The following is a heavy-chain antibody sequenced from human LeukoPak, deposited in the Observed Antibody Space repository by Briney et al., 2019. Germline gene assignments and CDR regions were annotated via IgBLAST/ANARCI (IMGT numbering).Heavy chain of an antibody. Sequence: GRSLRLSCTASGFTFGDYAMSWVRQAPGKGLEWVGFIRSKAYGGTTEYAASVKGRFTISRDDSKSIAYLQMNSLKTEDTAVYYCTRGFLMVRGVIDYWGQGTPVTVSS. CDR2: IRSKAYGGTT. CDR1: GFTFGDYA. CDR3: TRGFLMVRGVIDY. J-gene: IGHJ4*02. V-gene: IGHV3-49*04. D-gene: IGHD3-10*01.